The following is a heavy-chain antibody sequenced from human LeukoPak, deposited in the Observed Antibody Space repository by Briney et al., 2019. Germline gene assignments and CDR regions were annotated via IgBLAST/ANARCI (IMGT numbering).Heavy chain of an antibody. CDR2: ISYDGSNK. V-gene: IGHV3-30*04. D-gene: IGHD3-22*01. Sequence: GRSLRLSCAASGFTFSTYAMHWVRQAPGKGLEWVALISYDGSNKYYADSVKGRFTISRDNSENTLYLQMNSLRAEDTTVYYCTRGPGLYDSSSFDIWGQGTMVTVSS. CDR3: TRGPGLYDSSSFDI. CDR1: GFTFSTYA. J-gene: IGHJ3*02.